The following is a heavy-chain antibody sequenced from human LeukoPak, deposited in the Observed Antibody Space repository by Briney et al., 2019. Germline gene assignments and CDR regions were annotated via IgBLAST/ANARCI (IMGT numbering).Heavy chain of an antibody. Sequence: SVTVSCKASGGSFSDYSMSWVRQAPGQGVEWMGGIIAILDTAHYAQKFQGRFTLTADKSTTTVYIELSSLRSDDTAVYYCVRIGYDYDWFDPWGQGTLVTVSS. V-gene: IGHV1-69*10. CDR3: VRIGYDYDWFDP. CDR2: IIAILDTA. J-gene: IGHJ5*02. CDR1: GGSFSDYS. D-gene: IGHD5-12*01.